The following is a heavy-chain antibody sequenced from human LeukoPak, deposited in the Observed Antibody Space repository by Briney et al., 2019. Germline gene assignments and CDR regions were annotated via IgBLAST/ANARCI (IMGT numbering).Heavy chain of an antibody. D-gene: IGHD3-16*01. V-gene: IGHV3-30*18. J-gene: IGHJ4*02. Sequence: GGSLRLSCAAPGFTFSSYGMHWVRRAPGKGLEWVAVISYDGSNKYYADSVKGRFTISRDNSKNTLYLQMNSLRAEDTAVYYCAKTWGEGAFDYWGQGTLVTVSS. CDR2: ISYDGSNK. CDR1: GFTFSSYG. CDR3: AKTWGEGAFDY.